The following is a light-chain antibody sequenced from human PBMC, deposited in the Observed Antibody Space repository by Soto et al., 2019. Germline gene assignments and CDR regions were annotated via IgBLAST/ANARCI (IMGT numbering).Light chain of an antibody. J-gene: IGKJ4*01. CDR1: QSVLYSSNSANY. V-gene: IGKV4-1*01. CDR2: WAS. Sequence: DIVMTQSPDSLAVSLGERATINCKSSQSVLYSSNSANYLAWYQQKPGQPPKLLIYWASTRESGVPDRFSGSGSGTDFRLTISSLQAEDVAVYYCQQYYSSPPAFGGGTKAEIK. CDR3: QQYYSSPPA.